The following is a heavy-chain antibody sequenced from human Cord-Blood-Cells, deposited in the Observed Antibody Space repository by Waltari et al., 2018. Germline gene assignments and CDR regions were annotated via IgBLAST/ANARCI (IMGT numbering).Heavy chain of an antibody. CDR1: GYTFTSYG. V-gene: IGHV1-18*04. D-gene: IGHD6-13*01. J-gene: IGHJ5*02. Sequence: QFQLVQSGAEVKKPGASVKVSCKASGYTFTSYGISWVRQAPGQGLAWMGWIRAYNGNTNYAQKLQGRVTMTTDTSTSTAYMELRSLRSDDTAVYYCAREESLYSSSWYNWFDPWGQGTLVTVSS. CDR3: AREESLYSSSWYNWFDP. CDR2: IRAYNGNT.